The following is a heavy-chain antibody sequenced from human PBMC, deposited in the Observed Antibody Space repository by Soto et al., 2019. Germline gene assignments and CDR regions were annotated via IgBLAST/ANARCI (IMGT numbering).Heavy chain of an antibody. CDR2: IYHSGST. Sequence: QVQLQESGPGLVKPSGTLSLTCAVSGGSISSSNWWSWVRQPPGKGLEWIGEIYHSGSTNYNPSLNSRVTISVDKSKNQFSLKLSSVTAADTAVYYCARVAGELLGGYYYYYGMDVWGQGTTVTVSS. D-gene: IGHD1-26*01. J-gene: IGHJ6*02. CDR1: GGSISSSNW. CDR3: ARVAGELLGGYYYYYGMDV. V-gene: IGHV4-4*02.